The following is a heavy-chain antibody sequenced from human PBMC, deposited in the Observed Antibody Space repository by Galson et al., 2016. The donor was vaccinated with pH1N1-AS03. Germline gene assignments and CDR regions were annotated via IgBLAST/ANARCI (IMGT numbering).Heavy chain of an antibody. D-gene: IGHD2-15*01. CDR3: ARDRGFRPDTFDI. CDR2: ISGYDDDT. Sequence: SVKVSCKASGYTFSTYGVSWVRQAPGQGLEWMGWISGYDDDTNYAQSVAGRVTMTTDKSTSTVYMELRSLRSDDTAVYYCARDRGFRPDTFDIWGQGTWVTVSS. CDR1: GYTFSTYG. J-gene: IGHJ3*02. V-gene: IGHV1-18*04.